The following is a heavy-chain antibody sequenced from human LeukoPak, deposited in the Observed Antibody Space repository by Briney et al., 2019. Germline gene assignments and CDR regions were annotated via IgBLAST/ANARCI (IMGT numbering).Heavy chain of an antibody. J-gene: IGHJ6*03. Sequence: PGGSLRLSCAASGFTFTDYYMSWIRQAPGKGLEWISYISSGGSTIYHADSVKGRFTISRDNAKNSLYLQMNSLRADDTAVYYCARDWPSSSTTNFFYNYMDVWGKGTTVTVSS. V-gene: IGHV3-11*01. D-gene: IGHD6-6*01. CDR1: GFTFTDYY. CDR3: ARDWPSSSTTNFFYNYMDV. CDR2: ISSGGSTI.